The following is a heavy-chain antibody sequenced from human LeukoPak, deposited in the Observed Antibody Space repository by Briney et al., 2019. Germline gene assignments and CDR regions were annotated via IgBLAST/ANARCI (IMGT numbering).Heavy chain of an antibody. V-gene: IGHV3-11*01. J-gene: IGHJ4*02. CDR1: GFTFSNAW. Sequence: GGSLRLSCAASGFTFSNAWMSWIRQAPGKGLEGVSYISSSGSTMYYTDSVKGRFTISRDNAKDSLYLQMNSLRAEDTAVYYCARDPGSGYEEHFDYWGQGTLVTVSS. CDR2: ISSSGSTM. D-gene: IGHD5-12*01. CDR3: ARDPGSGYEEHFDY.